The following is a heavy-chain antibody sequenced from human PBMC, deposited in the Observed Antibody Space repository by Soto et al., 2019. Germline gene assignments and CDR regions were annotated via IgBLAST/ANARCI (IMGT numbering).Heavy chain of an antibody. CDR1: GFTFSSYA. D-gene: IGHD6-19*01. J-gene: IGHJ2*01. CDR3: AKADSSAWFFGDFDL. Sequence: EMQLLESGGGLVEPGGSLRLSCAASGFTFSSYAMSWVRQAPGKGLEWVSTISGNAGHTYYADSVKGRFTISRDNSKNTLYLQMNSLRAEDTAVYYCAKADSSAWFFGDFDLWGRGTLVTVSS. CDR2: ISGNAGHT. V-gene: IGHV3-23*01.